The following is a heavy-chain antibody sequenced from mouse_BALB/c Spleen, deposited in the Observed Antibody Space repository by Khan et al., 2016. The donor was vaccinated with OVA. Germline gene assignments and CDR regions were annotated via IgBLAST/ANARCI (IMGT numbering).Heavy chain of an antibody. CDR2: INPNNGDS. CDR3: TRSGYGSFAY. D-gene: IGHD2-2*01. J-gene: IGHJ3*01. Sequence: VQLQQSGAELVKTGASVKLSCKASGYNFSSYYLYWVKQRPGQGLEWIGEINPNNGDSNFNEKFKSKATLTVDKSSYTAYMQFSSLTSEDSAVYYCTRSGYGSFAYWGQGTLVTVS. V-gene: IGHV1S81*02. CDR1: GYNFSSYY.